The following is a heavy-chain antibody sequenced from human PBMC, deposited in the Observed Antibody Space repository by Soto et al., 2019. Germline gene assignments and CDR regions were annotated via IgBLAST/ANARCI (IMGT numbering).Heavy chain of an antibody. Sequence: QVQLQESGPGLVRPSETLSLTCTVSGGSVSRGSYYWSWIRQPPGKGLDWIGYIYYSGSTNYNPSLKRRVTISVDTSKNQFYLKLSSVTAADTAVYYCARGLLGDYGMDVWGQGTTVTVSS. CDR2: IYYSGST. CDR1: GGSVSRGSYY. D-gene: IGHD3-16*01. V-gene: IGHV4-61*01. J-gene: IGHJ6*02. CDR3: ARGLLGDYGMDV.